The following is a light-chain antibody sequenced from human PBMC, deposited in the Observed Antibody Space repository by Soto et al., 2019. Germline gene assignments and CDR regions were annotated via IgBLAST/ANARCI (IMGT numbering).Light chain of an antibody. CDR2: HAS. CDR3: QQYNNWPPT. CDR1: QSVSDK. V-gene: IGKV3-15*01. Sequence: EIVMTQSPATVSVSPGERATLSCRASQSVSDKLAWYQQKPGQAPRLLIYHASARATGIPARFSGGGSGTDFTLTISSLQSEDFAVYYCQQYNNWPPTFGQGTRLEIK. J-gene: IGKJ5*01.